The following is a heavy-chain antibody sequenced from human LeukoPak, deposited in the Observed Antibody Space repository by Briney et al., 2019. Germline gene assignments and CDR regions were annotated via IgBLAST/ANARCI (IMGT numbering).Heavy chain of an antibody. CDR3: ARDNWYFDY. V-gene: IGHV3-74*01. D-gene: IGHD1-20*01. CDR1: GFTFSNYW. J-gene: IGHJ4*02. Sequence: PGGSLRLSCVASGFTFSNYWMHWVRQAPGKGPVWVSRIKGDGSYTSYADSVRGRFTISRDNAKNTLYLQMNSLRAEDTAVYYCARDNWYFDYWGQGTLVTVSS. CDR2: IKGDGSYT.